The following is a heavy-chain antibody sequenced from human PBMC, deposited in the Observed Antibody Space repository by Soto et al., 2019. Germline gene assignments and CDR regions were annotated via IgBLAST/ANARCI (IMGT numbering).Heavy chain of an antibody. D-gene: IGHD5-12*01. Sequence: QVQLQESGPGLVKPSQTLSLTCTVSGGSISSGGYYWSWIRQNPGKGLEWIGYIYYSGTTNYNPSLKSRLTISVDTSKNQFSLKLNSMPAADTDVYYWARDESATDAFEIWGQGTMVTVSS. CDR2: IYYSGTT. CDR3: ARDESATDAFEI. J-gene: IGHJ3*02. V-gene: IGHV4-31*03. CDR1: GGSISSGGYY.